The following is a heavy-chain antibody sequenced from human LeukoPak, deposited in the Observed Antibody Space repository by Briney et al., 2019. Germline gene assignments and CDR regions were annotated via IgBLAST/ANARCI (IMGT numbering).Heavy chain of an antibody. D-gene: IGHD5-12*01. CDR2: IRYDGSNK. CDR3: ARGPGYGHYFDY. CDR1: GFTFISYS. Sequence: GGSLRLSCAAPGFTFISYSIHWVRQAPGKGLEWVAFIRYDGSNKYYADSVKGRFTISRDNSKNTVYLQMNSLRGEDTAVYYCARGPGYGHYFDYWGQGALVTVSS. V-gene: IGHV3-30*02. J-gene: IGHJ4*02.